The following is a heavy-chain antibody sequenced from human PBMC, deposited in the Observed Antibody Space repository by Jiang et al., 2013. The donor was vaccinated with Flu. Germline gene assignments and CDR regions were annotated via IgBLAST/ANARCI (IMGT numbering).Heavy chain of an antibody. V-gene: IGHV4-4*07. D-gene: IGHD1-20*01. J-gene: IGHJ5*02. CDR2: IYTSGST. CDR3: ARELTGTGPQHSWFDP. CDR1: GGSISSYY. Sequence: TLSLTCTVSGGSISSYYWSWIRQPAGKGLEWIGRIYTSGSTNYNPSLKSRVTMSADTSKNQFSLKLSSVTAADTAVYYCARELTGTGPQHSWFDPWGQGTLVTVSS.